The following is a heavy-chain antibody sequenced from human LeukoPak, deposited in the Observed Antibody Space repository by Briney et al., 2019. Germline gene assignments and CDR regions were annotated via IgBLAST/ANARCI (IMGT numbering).Heavy chain of an antibody. CDR3: ARGLYCNSAKCYSNWFDT. CDR2: INPKNGGT. V-gene: IGHV1-2*02. D-gene: IGHD2/OR15-2a*01. J-gene: IGHJ5*02. Sequence: GASVKVSCKPYGYTFTDYSIHWLRQVPGQGPEWIGWINPKNGGTNYAQTLQGRVTMTRDTSITTAYMELSSLRSDDTAVYYCARGLYCNSAKCYSNWFDTWGQGTLVTVSS. CDR1: GYTFTDYS.